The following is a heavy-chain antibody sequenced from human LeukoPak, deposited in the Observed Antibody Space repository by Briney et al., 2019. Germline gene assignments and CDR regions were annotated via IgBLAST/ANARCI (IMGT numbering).Heavy chain of an antibody. CDR2: INTNTGNP. CDR1: GYTFTSYG. CDR3: ARDHSVGLCDY. Sequence: ASVKVSCKASGYTFTSYGISWVRQAPGQGLEWMGWINTNTGNPTYAQGFTGRFVFSLDTSVSTAYLQISSLKAEDTAVYYCARDHSVGLCDYWGQGTLVTVSS. J-gene: IGHJ4*02. D-gene: IGHD4-23*01. V-gene: IGHV7-4-1*02.